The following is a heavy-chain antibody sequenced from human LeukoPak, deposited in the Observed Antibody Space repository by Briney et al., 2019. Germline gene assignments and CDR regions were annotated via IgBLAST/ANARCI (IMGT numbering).Heavy chain of an antibody. Sequence: SVKLSCKASGCTLGTYAISWVRQAPSQGLEGRGWIIPIVGTANDAQKFQGRVTITADESTSTAYMELSSLRSEDTAVYYCARRGGGSSGRGWYFDDWGQGNLVTASS. D-gene: IGHD6-25*01. CDR3: ARRGGGSSGRGWYFDD. CDR1: GCTLGTYA. J-gene: IGHJ4*02. CDR2: IIPIVGTA. V-gene: IGHV1-69*13.